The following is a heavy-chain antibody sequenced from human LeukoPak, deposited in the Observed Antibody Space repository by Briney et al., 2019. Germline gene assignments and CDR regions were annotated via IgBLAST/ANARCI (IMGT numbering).Heavy chain of an antibody. Sequence: GGSLRLSCAASGFTVSSNYMSWVRQAPGKGLEWVSVIYSGGSTYHADSVKGRFTISRDKSKNTLYLQMNSLRADDTAVYYCARGRYCSGGSCYSWYNYYYMDVWGKGTTVIVSS. D-gene: IGHD2-15*01. V-gene: IGHV3-53*05. J-gene: IGHJ6*03. CDR1: GFTVSSNY. CDR2: IYSGGST. CDR3: ARGRYCSGGSCYSWYNYYYMDV.